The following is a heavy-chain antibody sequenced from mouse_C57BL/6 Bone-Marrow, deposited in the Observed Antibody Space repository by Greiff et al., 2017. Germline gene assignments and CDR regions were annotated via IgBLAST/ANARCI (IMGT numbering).Heavy chain of an antibody. CDR1: GYTFTGYW. CDR2: ILPGSGST. CDR3: AHSNYFYWYFDV. V-gene: IGHV1-9*01. D-gene: IGHD2-5*01. Sequence: VKVVESGAELMKPGASVKLSCKATGYTFTGYWIEWVKQRPGPGLEWIGEILPGSGSTNYNEKFKGKATFTADTSSTTAYLQLRSLTTEDSAIYYCAHSNYFYWYFDVWGTGTTVTVSS. J-gene: IGHJ1*03.